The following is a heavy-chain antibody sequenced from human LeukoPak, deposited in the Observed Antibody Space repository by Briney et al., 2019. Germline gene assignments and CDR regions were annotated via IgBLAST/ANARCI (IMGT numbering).Heavy chain of an antibody. V-gene: IGHV1-2*02. J-gene: IGHJ4*02. D-gene: IGHD1-1*01. Sequence: GASVKVSCKASGYTFTGYYMHWVRQAPGQGLEWMGWINPNSGGTNYAQKFQGRVAMTRDTSISTAYMELSRLRSDDTAVYYCARVFRMLDRPPGYWGQGTLVTVSS. CDR1: GYTFTGYY. CDR2: INPNSGGT. CDR3: ARVFRMLDRPPGY.